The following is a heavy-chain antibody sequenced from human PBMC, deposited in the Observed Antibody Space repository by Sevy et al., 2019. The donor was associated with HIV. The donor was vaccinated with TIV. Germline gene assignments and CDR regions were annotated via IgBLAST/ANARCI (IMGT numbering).Heavy chain of an antibody. CDR1: GYTFTSYH. CDR2: MNPNSGNT. Sequence: ASVKVSCKASGYTFTSYHINWVRQATGQGRAGMGWMNPNSGNTGYAQRFQGRVTMTSNTFISTAYLELSSLKSEDTAVYYCARGEPSKRGYSDYGYYYGMDVWGQGTTVTVSS. CDR3: ARGEPSKRGYSDYGYYYGMDV. J-gene: IGHJ6*02. D-gene: IGHD5-12*01. V-gene: IGHV1-8*01.